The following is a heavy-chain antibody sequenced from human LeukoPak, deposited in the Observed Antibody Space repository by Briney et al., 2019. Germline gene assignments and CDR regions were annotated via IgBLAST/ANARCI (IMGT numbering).Heavy chain of an antibody. CDR2: IYSGGST. Sequence: GGSLRLSCAASGFIVSSNYMSWVRQAPGKGLEWVSVIYSGGSTFYADSVKGRFNISRDNSKNTLYLQMNSLRAEDTALYYCAKASYGDYYFDYWGQGTLVIVSS. CDR1: GFIVSSNY. D-gene: IGHD4-17*01. V-gene: IGHV3-53*05. CDR3: AKASYGDYYFDY. J-gene: IGHJ4*02.